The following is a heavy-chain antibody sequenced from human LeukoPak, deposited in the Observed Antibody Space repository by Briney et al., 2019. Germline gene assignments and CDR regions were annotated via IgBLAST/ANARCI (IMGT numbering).Heavy chain of an antibody. J-gene: IGHJ4*02. CDR2: ISASGGNT. Sequence: GGSLRLSCEASGFTFSSYVMSWVRQAPGKGLEWISGISASGGNTYYADSVKGRFTISRDNSKNTLYLQINSLRAEDTAVYYCAKTPDVDTAYFDHWGQGTLVTVSS. V-gene: IGHV3-23*01. D-gene: IGHD5-18*01. CDR3: AKTPDVDTAYFDH. CDR1: GFTFSSYV.